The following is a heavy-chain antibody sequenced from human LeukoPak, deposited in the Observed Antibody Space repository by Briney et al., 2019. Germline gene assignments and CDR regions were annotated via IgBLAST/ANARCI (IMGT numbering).Heavy chain of an antibody. CDR2: IYYSGST. V-gene: IGHV4-61*01. Sequence: ETSETLSLTCTVSGGSVSSGSYYWSWIRQPPGKGLEWIGYIYYSGSTNYNPSLKSRVTISVDTSKNQFSLKLSSVTAADTAVYYCAREGHYDILIGYHNPFYWGQGTLVTVSS. CDR1: GGSVSSGSYY. J-gene: IGHJ4*02. D-gene: IGHD3-9*01. CDR3: AREGHYDILIGYHNPFY.